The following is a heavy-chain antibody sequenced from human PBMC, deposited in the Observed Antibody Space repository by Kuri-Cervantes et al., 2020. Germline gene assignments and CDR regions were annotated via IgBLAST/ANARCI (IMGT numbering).Heavy chain of an antibody. CDR2: IYYSGST. Sequence: SETLSLTCTVSGGSISSGGYYWSWIRQHPGKGLEWIGYIYYSGSTYYNPSLKSRVTISVDTSKNQFSLKLSSVTAADTAVYYCARGHPYGEHFDYWGQGTLVTVSS. V-gene: IGHV4-31*03. CDR3: ARGHPYGEHFDY. CDR1: GGSISSGGYY. J-gene: IGHJ4*02. D-gene: IGHD1/OR15-1a*01.